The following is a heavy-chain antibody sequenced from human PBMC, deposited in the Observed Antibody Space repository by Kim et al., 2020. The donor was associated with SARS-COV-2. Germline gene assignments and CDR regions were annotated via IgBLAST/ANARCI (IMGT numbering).Heavy chain of an antibody. Sequence: GGSLRLSCAASGFAFTTYWMSWVRQAPGKGLEWVANIKQDGSETYYVDFVKGRFSISRDNSKNSLYLQMNSLRAEDTAVYYCARDGSAYVYWGQGTLVTVSS. V-gene: IGHV3-7*01. CDR1: GFAFTTYW. CDR3: ARDGSAYVY. D-gene: IGHD3-22*01. J-gene: IGHJ4*02. CDR2: IKQDGSET.